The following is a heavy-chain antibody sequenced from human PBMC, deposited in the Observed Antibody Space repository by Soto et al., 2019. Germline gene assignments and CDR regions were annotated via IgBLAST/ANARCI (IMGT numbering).Heavy chain of an antibody. J-gene: IGHJ4*02. CDR2: ISYDGSNK. V-gene: IGHV3-30-3*01. CDR3: ARGGYYDSSGYYDIGN. Sequence: GGSLRLSCAASGFTFSSYAMHWVRQAPGKGLEWVAVISYDGSNKYYADSVKGRFTISRDNSKNTLYLQMNSLRAEDTAVYYCARGGYYDSSGYYDIGNWGQGTLVTVSS. D-gene: IGHD3-22*01. CDR1: GFTFSSYA.